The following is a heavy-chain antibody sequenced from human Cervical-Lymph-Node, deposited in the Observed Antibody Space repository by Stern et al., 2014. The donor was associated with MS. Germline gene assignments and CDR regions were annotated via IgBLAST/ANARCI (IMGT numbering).Heavy chain of an antibody. D-gene: IGHD1-26*01. J-gene: IGHJ4*02. CDR3: VRPDIMGTIWN. V-gene: IGHV4-39*01. CDR2: VYYTGST. CDR1: GGSITSSSYY. Sequence: VQLVQSGPGLVKPSETLSLTCTVSGGSITSSSYYWGWIRQPPGRGLEYIGTVYYTGSTFYDPSLKSRVTISVDPSKHQVALKLPSVTAADTAVYYCVRPDIMGTIWNWGQGTLVTVSS.